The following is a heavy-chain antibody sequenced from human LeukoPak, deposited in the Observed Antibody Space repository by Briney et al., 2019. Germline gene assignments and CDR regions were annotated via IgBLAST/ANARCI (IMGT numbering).Heavy chain of an antibody. D-gene: IGHD3-22*01. CDR2: ISWNSGSI. V-gene: IGHV3-9*01. J-gene: IGHJ4*02. CDR1: RFTFDDYA. Sequence: GGSLRLSCAASRFTFDDYAMHWVRQAPGKGLEWVSGISWNSGSIGYADSVKGRFTISRDNAKNSLYLQMNSLRAEDTALYYCAKDISSYYDSSGYSYFDYWGQGTLVTVFS. CDR3: AKDISSYYDSSGYSYFDY.